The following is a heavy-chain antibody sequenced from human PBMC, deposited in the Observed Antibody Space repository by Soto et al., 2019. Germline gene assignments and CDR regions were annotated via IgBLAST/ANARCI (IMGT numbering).Heavy chain of an antibody. J-gene: IGHJ6*02. D-gene: IGHD4-17*01. CDR1: GESVGRGTNY. Sequence: QVHLQESGPGLVKPSGTLSLICSVSGESVGRGTNYWSWVLHAPGRALEWIGHIFDAATTNYSPSLESRVSISLDAAKNQVSLKLTSVTAADTAIYYCARDRRGRADGFIYYYGMEVWGQGTSVTVSS. V-gene: IGHV4-61*01. CDR3: ARDRRGRADGFIYYYGMEV. CDR2: IFDAATT.